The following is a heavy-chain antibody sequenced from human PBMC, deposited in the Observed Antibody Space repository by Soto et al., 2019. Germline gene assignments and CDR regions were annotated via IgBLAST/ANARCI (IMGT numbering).Heavy chain of an antibody. V-gene: IGHV3-33*01. CDR3: ARLYCSRSSCYSVGAFDI. D-gene: IGHD2-2*01. J-gene: IGHJ3*02. Sequence: QVQLVESGGGVVQPGRSLRLSCAASTFTFSSYGMHWVRQAPGKGLEWVALVWFDGSDKYYTDSVKGRFTISRDNSKNTLYLQMNSLRAEDTAVYYCARLYCSRSSCYSVGAFDIWGQGTMVTVSS. CDR2: VWFDGSDK. CDR1: TFTFSSYG.